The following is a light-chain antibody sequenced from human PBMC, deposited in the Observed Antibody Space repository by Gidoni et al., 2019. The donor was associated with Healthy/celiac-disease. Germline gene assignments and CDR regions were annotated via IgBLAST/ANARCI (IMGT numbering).Light chain of an antibody. Sequence: LHMTQSPSSVSASIGDRVTITCRASQSISIYLNWYQQKPGKAPKLLIYAASSLQSGVPSRFSGSGSGTDFTLTISSLQPEDFATYYCQQSYSTPRTFGQGTKVEIK. J-gene: IGKJ1*01. CDR1: QSISIY. V-gene: IGKV1-39*01. CDR2: AAS. CDR3: QQSYSTPRT.